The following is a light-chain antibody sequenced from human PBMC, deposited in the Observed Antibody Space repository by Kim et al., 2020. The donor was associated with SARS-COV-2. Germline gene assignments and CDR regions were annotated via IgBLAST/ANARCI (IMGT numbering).Light chain of an antibody. CDR1: ESVKTY. CDR3: QQHNKWPLT. Sequence: EIVMTQSPATLSVSLGERATLSCRASESVKTYLAWYQQKPGQAPRLPIYGASTRATGIPARFSGSGSGTDFTVTISSLQSEDAAVYYCQQHNKWPLTFGGGTKVDIK. V-gene: IGKV3-15*01. CDR2: GAS. J-gene: IGKJ4*01.